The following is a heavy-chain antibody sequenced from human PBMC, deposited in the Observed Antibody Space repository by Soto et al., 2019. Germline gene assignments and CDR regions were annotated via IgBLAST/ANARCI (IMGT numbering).Heavy chain of an antibody. V-gene: IGHV4-38-2*01. Sequence: KASETLSLTCGVSGYSISSGYYCGWIRQPPGKGLEWIGSIYHSGTTYYNPSLKSRLNISIDTSKNHFSLRLTSVTAADTAVYYCARSLCTASWYAGNWGQGTLVTVSS. CDR2: IYHSGTT. CDR1: GYSISSGYY. CDR3: ARSLCTASWYAGN. D-gene: IGHD6-13*01. J-gene: IGHJ4*02.